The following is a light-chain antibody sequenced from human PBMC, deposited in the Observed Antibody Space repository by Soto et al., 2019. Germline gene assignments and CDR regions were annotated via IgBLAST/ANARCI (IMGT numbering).Light chain of an antibody. V-gene: IGKV3-15*01. CDR3: QQYNNWPLFT. Sequence: EIVMTQSPVTLSVSPGERATLSCRASQSVSSNLAGYQQKPGQAPRPLIYGASTRATGIPARFSGSGSGTEFTLTISSLQSEDFAVYYCQQYNNWPLFTFGQGTRLEIK. CDR2: GAS. J-gene: IGKJ5*01. CDR1: QSVSSN.